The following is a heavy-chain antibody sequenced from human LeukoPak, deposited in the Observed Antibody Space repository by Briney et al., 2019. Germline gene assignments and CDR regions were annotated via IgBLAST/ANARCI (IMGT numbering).Heavy chain of an antibody. D-gene: IGHD1-1*01. CDR3: ARDRTGNNWFDP. CDR2: IYYSGSA. CDR1: GGSISNDY. Sequence: SETLSLTCSVSGGSISNDYWSWIRLPPGKERLWIGYIYYSGSANYTPSLSNRVTISVDTSKIQFYLRLSSVTAADTAVYYCARDRTGNNWFDPWGQGTLVTVSS. J-gene: IGHJ5*01. V-gene: IGHV4-59*01.